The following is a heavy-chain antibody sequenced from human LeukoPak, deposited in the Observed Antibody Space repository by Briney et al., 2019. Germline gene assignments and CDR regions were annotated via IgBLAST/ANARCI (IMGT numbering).Heavy chain of an antibody. CDR2: IWYDGSKK. V-gene: IGHV3-33*08. D-gene: IGHD1-26*01. J-gene: IGHJ6*02. CDR3: ARDRGIVGGAYYYYYGMDV. CDR1: GFTFSRYG. Sequence: PGGSLRLSCAASGFTFSRYGIHWVRQAPGKGLEWVALIWYDGSKKYYGDSVKGRFTISRDNSKNTLYLQMNSLRAEDTAVYYCARDRGIVGGAYYYYYGMDVWGQGTTVTVSS.